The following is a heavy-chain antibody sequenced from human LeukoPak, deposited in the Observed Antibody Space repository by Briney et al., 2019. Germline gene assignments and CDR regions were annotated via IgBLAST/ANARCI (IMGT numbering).Heavy chain of an antibody. CDR2: IYTSGST. V-gene: IGHV4-4*09. Sequence: SETLSLTCAVSGGSISSYYWSWIRQPPGKGLECIGYIYTSGSTNYNPSLKSRVTISVDTSKNQFSLKLSSVTAADTAVYYCARHSSGWYNYYYYMDVWGKGTTVTVSS. J-gene: IGHJ6*03. D-gene: IGHD6-19*01. CDR3: ARHSSGWYNYYYYMDV. CDR1: GGSISSYY.